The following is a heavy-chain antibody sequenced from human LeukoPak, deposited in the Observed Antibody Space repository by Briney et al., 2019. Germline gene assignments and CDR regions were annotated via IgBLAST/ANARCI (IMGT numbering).Heavy chain of an antibody. J-gene: IGHJ4*02. D-gene: IGHD3-22*01. CDR1: GISFASYW. V-gene: IGHV3-7*03. CDR2: IGQDGTET. Sequence: GGSLRLSCAASGISFASYWVTWVRQAPGKGLEWVANIGQDGTETVYVGSVKGRFTISRDNARKLLFLQINGLRADDTAVYYCAIPSSYDGSRYYHAYWGQGTLVSVSS. CDR3: AIPSSYDGSRYYHAY.